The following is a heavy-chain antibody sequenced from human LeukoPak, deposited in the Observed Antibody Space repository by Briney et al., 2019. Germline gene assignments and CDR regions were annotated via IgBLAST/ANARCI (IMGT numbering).Heavy chain of an antibody. V-gene: IGHV1-2*02. D-gene: IGHD6-6*01. CDR3: AREGYSSSASMYNWFDP. CDR2: INPNSGGT. J-gene: IGHJ5*02. Sequence: GASVKVSCKASGYTFTGYYMHWVRQAPGQGLEWMGWINPNSGGTNYAQKFQGRVTMTRDTSISTAYMELSRLRSDDTAVYYCAREGYSSSASMYNWFDPWGQGTLVTVSS. CDR1: GYTFTGYY.